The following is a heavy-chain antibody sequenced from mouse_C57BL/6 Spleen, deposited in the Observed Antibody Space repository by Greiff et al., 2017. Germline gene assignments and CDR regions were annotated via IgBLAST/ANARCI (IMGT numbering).Heavy chain of an antibody. J-gene: IGHJ2*01. CDR2: IYPRSGNP. V-gene: IGHV1-81*01. Sequence: QVQLKESGAELARPGASVKLSCKASGYTFPSYGISWVKQRTGQGLEWIGEIYPRSGNPYYNEKFKGKATLTADESASTAYMELRSLTSEGSAVYFCARWDYGSRGYFDYWGQGTTLTVSA. CDR1: GYTFPSYG. CDR3: ARWDYGSRGYFDY. D-gene: IGHD1-1*01.